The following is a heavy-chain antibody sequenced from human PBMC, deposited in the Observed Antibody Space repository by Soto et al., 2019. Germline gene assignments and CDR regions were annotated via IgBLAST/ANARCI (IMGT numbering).Heavy chain of an antibody. Sequence: QVQLVASGGGVVQPGRSLRLSCAASGFTFSSYGMHWVRQAPGKGLQWVAVIWYDGSNKYYADSVKGRFTISRDNSKNALYLHMNSLRAEDTAVYYCARDQGRGYNYGFDYWGQGTLVTVSS. D-gene: IGHD5-18*01. V-gene: IGHV3-33*01. J-gene: IGHJ4*02. CDR2: IWYDGSNK. CDR1: GFTFSSYG. CDR3: ARDQGRGYNYGFDY.